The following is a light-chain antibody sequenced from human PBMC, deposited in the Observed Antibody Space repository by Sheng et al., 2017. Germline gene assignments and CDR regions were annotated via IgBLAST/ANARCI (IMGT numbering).Light chain of an antibody. Sequence: QSILTHPPSISAAAGQRITISCSGTISNIGNNLVSWYRRLPGKAPILLIYDDNKRPSGISDRFTASKSDSSATLAVAGLQPGDEGDYFCATWDSSLTAYLFGNATTVTVL. CDR1: ISNIGNNL. V-gene: IGLV1-51*01. J-gene: IGLJ1*01. CDR2: DDN. CDR3: ATWDSSLTAYL.